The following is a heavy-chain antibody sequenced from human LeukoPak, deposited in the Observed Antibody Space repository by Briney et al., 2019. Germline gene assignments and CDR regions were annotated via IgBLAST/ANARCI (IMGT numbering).Heavy chain of an antibody. J-gene: IGHJ4*02. CDR3: AREGVVVSAAVDY. Sequence: LSLTCTVSGGSMSSYYWSWIRQPPGKGVEWVSYISISGSTIYYADSVKGRFTISRDDAKNSLYLQMNSLRAEDTAVYYCAREGVVVSAAVDYWGQGTLVTVSS. V-gene: IGHV3-11*04. CDR1: GGSMSSYY. D-gene: IGHD2-2*01. CDR2: ISISGSTI.